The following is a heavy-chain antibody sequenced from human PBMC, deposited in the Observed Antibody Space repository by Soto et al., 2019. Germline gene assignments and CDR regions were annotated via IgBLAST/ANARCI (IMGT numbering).Heavy chain of an antibody. CDR2: ISPANGDK. V-gene: IGHV1-18*03. CDR1: GYTFITSG. D-gene: IGHD3-10*01. CDR3: ARGRYFATTHRQWWYFDF. Sequence: QVELVQSGPEVKRPGASVKVSCKASGYTFITSGINWVRQTPGQGLEWMGWISPANGDKKYAQNFKGRVTLTSETSTDTVYMELTNLRSDDMAVYFCARGRYFATTHRQWWYFDFWGRGTLVTVSS. J-gene: IGHJ2*01.